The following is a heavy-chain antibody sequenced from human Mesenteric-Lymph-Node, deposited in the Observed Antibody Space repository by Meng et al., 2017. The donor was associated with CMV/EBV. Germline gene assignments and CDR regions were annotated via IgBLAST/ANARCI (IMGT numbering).Heavy chain of an antibody. D-gene: IGHD2-2*01. CDR3: ARLRGKYQLLGGVWFDP. CDR2: IYHSGST. CDR1: GYSISSGYY. V-gene: IGHV4-38-2*02. J-gene: IGHJ5*02. Sequence: SETLSLTCTVSGYSISSGYYWGWIRQSPGKGLEWIGSIYHSGSTYYNPSLKSRVTISVDTSKNQFSLKLSSVTAADTAVYYCARLRGKYQLLGGVWFDPWGQGTLVTVSS.